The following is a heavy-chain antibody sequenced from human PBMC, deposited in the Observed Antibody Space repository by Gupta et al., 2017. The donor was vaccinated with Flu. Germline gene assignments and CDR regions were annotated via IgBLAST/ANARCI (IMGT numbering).Heavy chain of an antibody. CDR3: ARFVTHTATDY. CDR2: IYYTGST. CDR1: GVPISSSSYY. D-gene: IGHD2-21*02. V-gene: IGHV4-39*01. J-gene: IGHJ4*02. Sequence: QVQLQESGPGLVKPSETLSLTCTVSGVPISSSSYYWAWIRQPPGKGLEWIGSIYYTGSTSYNPSLKSRVTMSVDTSKNQFSLKLSSVTAADTAVYYCARFVTHTATDYWGQGTLVTVSS.